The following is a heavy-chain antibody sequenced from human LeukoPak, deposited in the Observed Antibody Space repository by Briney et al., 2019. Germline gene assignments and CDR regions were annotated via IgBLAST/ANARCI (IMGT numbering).Heavy chain of an antibody. CDR2: YSGSGGGT. Sequence: GGSLRLSCAASRFTFSSYAMSWVPQAPEKGLEWVSTYSGSGGGTYYAHSVKGRFTIPRDASKNTLYLQMNSLRAEDTAVYYCAKERALHSTVVTTYAEYFHHWGQGTLVTVPS. D-gene: IGHD4-23*01. V-gene: IGHV3-23*01. CDR1: RFTFSSYA. J-gene: IGHJ1*01. CDR3: AKERALHSTVVTTYAEYFHH.